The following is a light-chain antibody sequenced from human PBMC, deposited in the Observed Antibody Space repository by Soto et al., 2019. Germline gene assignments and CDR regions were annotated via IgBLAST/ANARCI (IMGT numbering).Light chain of an antibody. Sequence: IQIPQCPATRPASVGDRVTITCRASQSFSSWLAWYQQKPGKAPKLLIYDASSLESGVPSRFSGSGSGTEFTLTIRSLQPDDFATYYCQQYNSYPWTFGQGTKVDIK. CDR3: QQYNSYPWT. CDR1: QSFSSW. V-gene: IGKV1-5*01. CDR2: DAS. J-gene: IGKJ1*01.